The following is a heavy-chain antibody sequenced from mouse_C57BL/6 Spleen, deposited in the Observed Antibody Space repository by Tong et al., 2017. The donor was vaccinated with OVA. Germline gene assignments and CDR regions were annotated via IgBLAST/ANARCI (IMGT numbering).Heavy chain of an antibody. CDR3: ARDYYGSSWGYYFDY. J-gene: IGHJ2*01. D-gene: IGHD1-1*01. CDR1: GYTFTSYW. CDR2: INPSNGGT. Sequence: VQLQESGTELVKPGASVKLSCKASGYTFTSYWMHWVKQRPGQGLEWIGNINPSNGGTNYNEEFKSKATLTVDKSSSTAYMQLSSLTSEDSAVYYCARDYYGSSWGYYFDYWGQGTTLTVSS. V-gene: IGHV1-53*01.